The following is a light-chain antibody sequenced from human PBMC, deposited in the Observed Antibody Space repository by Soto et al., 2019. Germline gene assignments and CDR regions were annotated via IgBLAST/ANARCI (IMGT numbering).Light chain of an antibody. CDR1: SSDVGGYNL. J-gene: IGLJ1*01. Sequence: QSALTQPASVSGSPGQSITISCTGTSSDVGGYNLVSWYQQHPDKAPKLMIYAVTKRPSGVSSRFSGSKSGDTASLTISGLQAEDEADYYCCSYAGSSTSFVFGTGTKVTVL. V-gene: IGLV2-23*02. CDR3: CSYAGSSTSFV. CDR2: AVT.